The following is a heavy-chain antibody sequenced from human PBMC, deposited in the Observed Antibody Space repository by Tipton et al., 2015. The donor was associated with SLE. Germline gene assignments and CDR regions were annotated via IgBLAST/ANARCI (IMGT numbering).Heavy chain of an antibody. Sequence: TLSLTCAVYGGSFSGYYWSWIRQPPGKGLEWIGEINHSGSTNYNPSLKSRVTISVDTSKNQFSLKPSSVTAADTAVYYCARGPPFDYWGQGTLVTVSS. V-gene: IGHV4-34*01. CDR1: GGSFSGYY. J-gene: IGHJ4*02. CDR3: ARGPPFDY. CDR2: INHSGST.